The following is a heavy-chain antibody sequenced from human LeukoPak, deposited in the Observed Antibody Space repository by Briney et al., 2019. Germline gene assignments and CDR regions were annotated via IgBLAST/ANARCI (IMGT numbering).Heavy chain of an antibody. CDR3: ARAGGPTVTTEY. CDR2: MNPNSGNT. D-gene: IGHD4-17*01. Sequence: GASVKVSCKASGYTFISYDINWVRQATGQGLEWMGWMNPNSGNTGYAQKFQGRVAMTRNTSISTAYMELSSLRSEDTAVYYCARAGGPTVTTEYWGQGTLVTVSS. CDR1: GYTFISYD. V-gene: IGHV1-8*01. J-gene: IGHJ4*02.